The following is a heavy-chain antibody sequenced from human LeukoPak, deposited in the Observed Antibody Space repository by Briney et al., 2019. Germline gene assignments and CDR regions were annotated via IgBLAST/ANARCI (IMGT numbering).Heavy chain of an antibody. CDR3: ARLYAGAYTRLDP. CDR2: VFYSGGT. Sequence: SETLSLTCTVSGGSISGFHWSWIRQPPGKGLEYIGDVFYSGGTNYNSSLKSRLTISVDTSRNQFSLKLTSVTAADTAVYYCARLYAGAYTRLDPWGQGTLVTVSS. CDR1: GGSISGFH. V-gene: IGHV4-59*08. J-gene: IGHJ5*02. D-gene: IGHD3-16*01.